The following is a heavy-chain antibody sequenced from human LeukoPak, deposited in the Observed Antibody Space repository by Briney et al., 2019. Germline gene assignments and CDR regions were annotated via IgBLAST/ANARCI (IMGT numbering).Heavy chain of an antibody. V-gene: IGHV4-4*02. D-gene: IGHD3-10*01. CDR3: AINLWFGELISDY. Sequence: SETLSLTCAVSGASISSSNWWSWVRQPPGKGLEWIGEVSHSGSTNYNPSLKSRVTISVDTSKNQFSLKLSSVTAADTAVYYCAINLWFGELISDYWGQGTLVTVSS. CDR1: GASISSSNW. CDR2: VSHSGST. J-gene: IGHJ4*02.